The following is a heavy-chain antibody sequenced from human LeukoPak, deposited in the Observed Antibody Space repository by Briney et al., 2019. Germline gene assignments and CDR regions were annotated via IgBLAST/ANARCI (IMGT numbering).Heavy chain of an antibody. CDR2: MKEDGSEK. Sequence: PGGSLRLSCAASGFTFTNHWMNWVRQAPGKGLEWVANMKEDGSEKSYVDSVKGRFIISGDNAKNSLYLQMNSLRAEDTAVYYCARGGYRSIDSWGPGTLVTVSS. V-gene: IGHV3-7*01. D-gene: IGHD5-18*01. CDR3: ARGGYRSIDS. J-gene: IGHJ4*02. CDR1: GFTFTNHW.